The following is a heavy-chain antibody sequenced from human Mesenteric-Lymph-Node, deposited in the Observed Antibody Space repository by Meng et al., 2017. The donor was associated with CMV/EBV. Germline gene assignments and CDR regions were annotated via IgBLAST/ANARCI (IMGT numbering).Heavy chain of an antibody. CDR1: GDSVSSGNW. J-gene: IGHJ5*02. D-gene: IGHD1-26*01. V-gene: IGHV4-4*01. CDR3: ARDNRASGNYDWFDP. CDR2: IYHNGFT. Sequence: GDSVSSGNWWRWVRRPPGKGLEWIGEIYHNGFTNYNPSLKSRVTMSIDKSRNQVSLDLRSVTAADTAVYFCARDNRASGNYDWFDPWGQGTLVTVSS.